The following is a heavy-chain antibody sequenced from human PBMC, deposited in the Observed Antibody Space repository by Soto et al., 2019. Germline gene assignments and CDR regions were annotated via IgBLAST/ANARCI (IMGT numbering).Heavy chain of an antibody. D-gene: IGHD3-3*01. CDR2: IFDSGST. J-gene: IGHJ3*02. CDR3: AREIFFFKQKSAFDI. Sequence: CSWKKQHPGKGLEWIGHIFDSGSTYYNTSLKSRLTISVDTSKNQFSLRLSSVTAADTAVYYCAREIFFFKQKSAFDIW. V-gene: IGHV4-30-4*06.